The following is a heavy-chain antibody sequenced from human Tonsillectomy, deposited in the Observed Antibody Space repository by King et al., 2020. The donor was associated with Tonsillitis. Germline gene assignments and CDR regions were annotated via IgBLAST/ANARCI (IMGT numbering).Heavy chain of an antibody. CDR3: ASGTDDAYCGGDCYPYFDY. CDR1: GGSISGYY. CDR2: VSYSGST. J-gene: IGHJ4*02. D-gene: IGHD2-21*02. Sequence: QVQLQESGPGLVKPSETLSLTCTVSGGSISGYYWSWIRQPPGEGLEYIGYVSYSGSTNYNPSLKSRVTISLDASENRFSLKLRSVTAADTAVYYCASGTDDAYCGGDCYPYFDYWGQGTLVTVSS. V-gene: IGHV4-59*01.